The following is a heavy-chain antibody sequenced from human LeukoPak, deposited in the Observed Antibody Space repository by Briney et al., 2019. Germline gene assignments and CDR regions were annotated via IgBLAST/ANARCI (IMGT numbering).Heavy chain of an antibody. CDR3: VRDRVGPDY. V-gene: IGHV3-74*03. Sequence: GGSLRLSCAASGFTFSTAWTHWVRQAPGTGLVWVSRITDDATTTYADSVRGRFTISRDNAKNILYLQVNSLRVEDTAVYYCVRDRVGPDYWGQGTLVTVSS. CDR2: ITDDATT. CDR1: GFTFSTAW. J-gene: IGHJ4*02. D-gene: IGHD1-26*01.